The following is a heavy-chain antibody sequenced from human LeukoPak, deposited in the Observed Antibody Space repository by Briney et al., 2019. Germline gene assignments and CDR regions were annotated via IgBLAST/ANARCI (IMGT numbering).Heavy chain of an antibody. CDR2: IRSKTYGGTT. CDR3: TRGPIQLWLYHGMDV. V-gene: IGHV3-49*04. D-gene: IGHD5-18*01. J-gene: IGHJ6*02. CDR1: GFTFGDHA. Sequence: GGSLRLSCTVSGFTFGDHAMGWVRQAPGKGLEWVGFIRSKTYGGTTEYAASVKGRFIISRDDSTSIAYLQMNSLKTEDTAVYYCTRGPIQLWLYHGMDVWGQGTTVTVSS.